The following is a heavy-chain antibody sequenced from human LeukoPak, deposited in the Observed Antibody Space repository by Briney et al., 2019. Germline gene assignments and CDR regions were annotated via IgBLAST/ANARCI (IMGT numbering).Heavy chain of an antibody. CDR2: ISSSSSYI. D-gene: IGHD2-2*01. J-gene: IGHJ4*02. CDR1: GFTFSSYS. CDR3: ARGFCSSTSCPMGY. V-gene: IGHV3-21*01. Sequence: GGSLRLSCAASGFTFSSYSMNWVRRAPGKGLEWVSSISSSSSYIYYADSVKGRFTISRDNAKNSLYLQMNSLRAEDTAVYYCARGFCSSTSCPMGYWGQGTLVTVSS.